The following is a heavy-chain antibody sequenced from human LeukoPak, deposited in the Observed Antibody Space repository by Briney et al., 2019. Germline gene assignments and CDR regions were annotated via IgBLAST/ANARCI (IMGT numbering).Heavy chain of an antibody. D-gene: IGHD2-21*01. Sequence: LQTLSLTCTVSGGSISSGDYYWSWIRQPPGKGLKWIGYIYYSGSTYYNPSLKSRVTISVDTSKNQFSLKLSSVTAADTAVYYCAREGRYCGGDCYGIGRFDPWGQGTLVTVSS. CDR1: GGSISSGDYY. V-gene: IGHV4-30-4*08. J-gene: IGHJ5*02. CDR2: IYYSGST. CDR3: AREGRYCGGDCYGIGRFDP.